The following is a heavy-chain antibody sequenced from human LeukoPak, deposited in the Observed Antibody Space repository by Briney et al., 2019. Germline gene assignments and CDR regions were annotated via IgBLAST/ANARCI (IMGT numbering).Heavy chain of an antibody. CDR3: AADLGWSYPGGWFDP. J-gene: IGHJ5*02. V-gene: IGHV1-58*02. D-gene: IGHD2-15*01. Sequence: GASVKVSCKDSGFTFTCSAMQWVRQARGQRLEWIGWIVVGSGNTNYAQKFQERVTITRDMSTSTAYMELSSLRSEDTAVYYCAADLGWSYPGGWFDPWGQGTLVTVSS. CDR1: GFTFTCSA. CDR2: IVVGSGNT.